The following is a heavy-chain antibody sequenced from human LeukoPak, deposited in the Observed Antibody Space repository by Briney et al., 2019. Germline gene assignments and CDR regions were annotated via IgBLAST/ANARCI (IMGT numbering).Heavy chain of an antibody. CDR2: MNPNSGNT. V-gene: IGHV1-8*01. CDR1: GYTFTSYD. D-gene: IGHD3-16*02. Sequence: ASVKVSCKASGYTFTSYDINWVRQATGQGLEWMGWMNPNSGNTGYSQKFQVRVTMTRNTSISTAYMELSSLRSEDTAVYYCARGARVILSGQYYYYYYMDVWGKGTTVTISS. J-gene: IGHJ6*03. CDR3: ARGARVILSGQYYYYYYMDV.